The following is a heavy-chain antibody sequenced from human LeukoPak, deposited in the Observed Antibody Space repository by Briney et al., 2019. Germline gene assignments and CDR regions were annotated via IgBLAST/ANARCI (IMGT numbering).Heavy chain of an antibody. CDR3: ARAVAGSTWDY. D-gene: IGHD6-19*01. V-gene: IGHV4-30-2*01. CDR2: IYHSGST. Sequence: PSETLSLTCTVSGGSISSGGYYWSWIRQPPGKGLEWIGYIYHSGSTYYNPSLKSRVTISVDRSKNQFSLKLSSVTAADTAVYYCARAVAGSTWDYWGQGTLVTVSS. J-gene: IGHJ4*02. CDR1: GGSISSGGYY.